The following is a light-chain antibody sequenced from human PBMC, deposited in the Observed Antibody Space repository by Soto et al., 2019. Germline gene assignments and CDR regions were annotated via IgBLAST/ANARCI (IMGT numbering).Light chain of an antibody. CDR2: GVS. J-gene: IGKJ1*01. CDR1: HGIDNY. V-gene: IGKV1-27*01. Sequence: DIQMTQSPSSLSASVGDRVTITCRTSHGIDNYLAWYQKRPGKVPTLLIYGVSTLQSGVPYRFSGSGSGTDFTLTISSLQPEDVATYYCQKYDTAPWTFGQGTTVEL. CDR3: QKYDTAPWT.